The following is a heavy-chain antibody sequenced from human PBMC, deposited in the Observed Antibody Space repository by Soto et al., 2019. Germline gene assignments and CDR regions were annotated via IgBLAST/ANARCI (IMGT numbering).Heavy chain of an antibody. D-gene: IGHD3-16*01. V-gene: IGHV4-31*03. CDR1: GGSISSGGYY. J-gene: IGHJ6*02. Sequence: QVQLQESGPGLVKPSQTLSLTCTVSGGSISSGGYYWSWIRQHPGKGLEWIGYIYYSGSTYYNPSLKSRVTISEDTSKNQFSLKLSSVTAADTAVYYCARALWPRHTYYYGMDVWGQGTTVTVSS. CDR2: IYYSGST. CDR3: ARALWPRHTYYYGMDV.